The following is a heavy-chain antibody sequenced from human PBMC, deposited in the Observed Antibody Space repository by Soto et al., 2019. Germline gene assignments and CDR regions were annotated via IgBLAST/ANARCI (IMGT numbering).Heavy chain of an antibody. CDR3: AGDSLVPYGYGMDV. Sequence: QMQLVESGGGVVQPGRSLRLSCAASGFTFRSYGIHWVRQAPGKGLEWVALIWFDGSKKYYVDSVKGRFAVSRDNSKNTLYLQMNSLRVEDTAVYYCAGDSLVPYGYGMDVWGQGTTVTVSS. CDR2: IWFDGSKK. J-gene: IGHJ6*02. D-gene: IGHD2-2*01. CDR1: GFTFRSYG. V-gene: IGHV3-33*01.